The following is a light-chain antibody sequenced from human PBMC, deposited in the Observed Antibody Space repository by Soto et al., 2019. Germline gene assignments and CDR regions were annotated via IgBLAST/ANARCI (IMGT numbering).Light chain of an antibody. Sequence: EIVMTQSPATLSVSPGESATLSCRASQNINSDLAWYVQKPGQAPRRVIYGASTRATGIPARFSGSGSGTDFTLTISSLEPEDFAVYYCQQRSNWPPSFGQGTNLEIK. CDR3: QQRSNWPPS. V-gene: IGKV3-11*01. CDR1: QNINSD. CDR2: GAS. J-gene: IGKJ2*01.